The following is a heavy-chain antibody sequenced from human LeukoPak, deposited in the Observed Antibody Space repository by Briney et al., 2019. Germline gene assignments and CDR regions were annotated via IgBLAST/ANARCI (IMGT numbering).Heavy chain of an antibody. D-gene: IGHD3-10*01. CDR1: GFTFSSYA. Sequence: GGSLRLSCAASGFTFSSYAMSWVRQAPGKGLEWVSAISGSGGSTYYADSVKGRFTISRDNAKNSLYLQMNSLRAEDAAVYYCGRDGSGSPDYWGQGTLVTVSS. J-gene: IGHJ4*02. CDR3: GRDGSGSPDY. CDR2: ISGSGGST. V-gene: IGHV3-23*01.